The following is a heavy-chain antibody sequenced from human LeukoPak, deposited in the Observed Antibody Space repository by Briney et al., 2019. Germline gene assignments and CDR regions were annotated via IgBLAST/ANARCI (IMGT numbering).Heavy chain of an antibody. V-gene: IGHV3-66*01. CDR3: AREGYCSGGSCQYFDY. Sequence: PGGSLRLSCAASGFTFSSYGMSWVRQAPGKGLEWVSVIYSVGTTYYADSVKGRFTISRDNSKNTLYLQMDRLRAEDTAVYYCAREGYCSGGSCQYFDYWGQGTLVTVSS. D-gene: IGHD2-15*01. J-gene: IGHJ4*02. CDR2: IYSVGTT. CDR1: GFTFSSYG.